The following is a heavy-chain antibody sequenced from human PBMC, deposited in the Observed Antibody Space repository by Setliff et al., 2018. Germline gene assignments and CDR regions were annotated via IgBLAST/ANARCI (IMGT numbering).Heavy chain of an antibody. Sequence: PSETLSLTCTVSGDSISSRRNYWGWFRQPAGKELEWIGQIYTSWSTNYNPSLKSRVTISLDTSKNQFSLSLTSVTAEDTAVYYCARMSGFQYIDVWDKGTTVTAS. CDR3: ARMSGFQYIDV. CDR2: IYTSWST. V-gene: IGHV4-61*09. CDR1: GDSISSRRNY. D-gene: IGHD3-3*01. J-gene: IGHJ6*03.